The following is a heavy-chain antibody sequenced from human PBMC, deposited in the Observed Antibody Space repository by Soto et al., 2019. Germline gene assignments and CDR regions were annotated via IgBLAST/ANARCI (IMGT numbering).Heavy chain of an antibody. CDR3: AHRRGGYYDFWSGYYTHSWFDP. Sequence: QITLKESGPTLVKPTQTLTLTCTFSGFSLSTSGVGVGWIRQPPGKALEWLALIYWNDDKRYSPSLKSRLTIANDTSKNQVVLTMTNMDPVDTATYYCAHRRGGYYDFWSGYYTHSWFDPWGQGTLVTVSS. CDR1: GFSLSTSGVG. CDR2: IYWNDDK. V-gene: IGHV2-5*01. J-gene: IGHJ5*02. D-gene: IGHD3-3*01.